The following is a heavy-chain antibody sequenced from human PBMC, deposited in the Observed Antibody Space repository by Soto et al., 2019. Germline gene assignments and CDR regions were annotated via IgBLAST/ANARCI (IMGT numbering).Heavy chain of an antibody. CDR3: ARYDENTIIVNAFAI. CDR2: ICPIFGTA. Sequence: QVQLVQSGAEVKKPGSSVKVSCKASGGTFSSYAISWVRQAPGPGLEWMGGICPIFGTANYAQKVQGRVTITADESTSTAYMELSSLRSEDTVVYYCARYDENTIIVNAFAICVQGTMVTVSS. J-gene: IGHJ3*02. CDR1: GGTFSSYA. V-gene: IGHV1-69*01. D-gene: IGHD3-22*01.